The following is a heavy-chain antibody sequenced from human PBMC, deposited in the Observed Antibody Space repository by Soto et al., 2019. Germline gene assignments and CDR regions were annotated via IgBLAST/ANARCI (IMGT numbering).Heavy chain of an antibody. V-gene: IGHV3-21*01. CDR1: GFSFSTYR. CDR3: AREYTAWPLAYGLDV. J-gene: IGHJ6*02. Sequence: GGSLRRSCVRSGFSFSTYRIIWVRQAPGKGLEWVSSISSRSDIYYADSVKGRFTISRDNAKNSVSLQMNSLRAEDTAVYYCAREYTAWPLAYGLDVWGQGTTVTVSS. CDR2: ISSRSDI. D-gene: IGHD2-2*02.